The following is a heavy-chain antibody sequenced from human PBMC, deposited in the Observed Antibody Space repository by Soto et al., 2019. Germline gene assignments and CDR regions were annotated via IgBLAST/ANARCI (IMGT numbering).Heavy chain of an antibody. D-gene: IGHD2-8*01. CDR3: ARDCTRYPRSALDI. J-gene: IGHJ3*02. CDR2: IKQDGSEK. CDR1: EFTFSSYW. V-gene: IGHV3-7*01. Sequence: EVQLVESGGGLVQPGGSLRLSCAASEFTFSSYWMSWVRQAPGKGLEWLANIKQDGSEKYYEDSVKGRFTISRDNAIKPLHSHLTSLSAQSTAVYYCARDCTRYPRSALDIWGQGTMVTVSS.